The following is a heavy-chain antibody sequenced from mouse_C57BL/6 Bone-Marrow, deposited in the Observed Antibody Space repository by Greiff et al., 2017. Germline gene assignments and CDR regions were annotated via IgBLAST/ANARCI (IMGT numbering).Heavy chain of an antibody. Sequence: EVKLVESGAELVRPGASVKLSCTASGFNIKDDYMHWVKQRPEQGLEWIGWIDPENGDTEYASKFQGKATITADTSSNTAYLQLSSLTSEDTAVYYCTTRSPDVWGTGTTVTVSS. CDR1: GFNIKDDY. J-gene: IGHJ1*03. CDR3: TTRSPDV. CDR2: IDPENGDT. V-gene: IGHV14-4*01.